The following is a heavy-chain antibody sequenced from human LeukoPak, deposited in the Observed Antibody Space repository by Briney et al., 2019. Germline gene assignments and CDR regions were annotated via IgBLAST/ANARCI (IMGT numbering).Heavy chain of an antibody. CDR1: GGSISSSSYY. V-gene: IGHV4-39*07. J-gene: IGHJ6*03. CDR3: ARGGGAYYMDV. D-gene: IGHD3-10*01. Sequence: SETLSLTCTVSGGSISSSSYYWGWIRQPPGKGLEWIGEINHSGSTNYNPSLKSRVTISVDTSKNQFSLNLNSVTAADTAVYYCARGGGAYYMDVWDKGTTVTVSS. CDR2: INHSGST.